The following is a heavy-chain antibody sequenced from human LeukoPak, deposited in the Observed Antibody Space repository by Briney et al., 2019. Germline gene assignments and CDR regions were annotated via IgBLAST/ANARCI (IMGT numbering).Heavy chain of an antibody. J-gene: IGHJ4*02. V-gene: IGHV4-59*08. Sequence: SETLSLTRTVSGASIRNYYWTWIRQPPGKELEWIGYSHYSGRANYNPSLKSRVSISGDTSKNQFSLKLTSVTAADTAVYYCARRATDGPPYYLDYWGLGMLVTVSS. D-gene: IGHD2-8*01. CDR1: GASIRNYY. CDR2: SHYSGRA. CDR3: ARRATDGPPYYLDY.